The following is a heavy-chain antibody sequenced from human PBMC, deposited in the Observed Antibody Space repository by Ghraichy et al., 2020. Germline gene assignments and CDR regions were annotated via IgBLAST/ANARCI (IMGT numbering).Heavy chain of an antibody. CDR1: GFTFSTFS. D-gene: IGHD6-13*01. J-gene: IGHJ6*02. CDR2: ISHDGNFK. CDR3: ARDIKSSSWSYYYYAMDV. Sequence: GGSLRLSCAASGFTFSTFSMHWVRQAPGKGLGWLAVISHDGNFKYYADSVKGRFTISRDNSRNTVYLQMNSLRAEDAAVYYCARDIKSSSWSYYYYAMDVWGQGTTVTVSS. V-gene: IGHV3-30-3*01.